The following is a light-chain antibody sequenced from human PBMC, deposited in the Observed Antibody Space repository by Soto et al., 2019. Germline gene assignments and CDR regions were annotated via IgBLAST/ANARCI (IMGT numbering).Light chain of an antibody. CDR1: QSVNSN. CDR3: KQYNVWPLT. V-gene: IGKV3-15*01. CDR2: VAS. J-gene: IGKJ4*01. Sequence: EIVMTQSPVTLSVSPGDRATLSCRASQSVNSNLAWYQQKPGQTPKLLIYVASTRATGIPARFSGSGSGTEFPLTISSLQSEDFAVFYCKQYNVWPLTFGGGTKVEF.